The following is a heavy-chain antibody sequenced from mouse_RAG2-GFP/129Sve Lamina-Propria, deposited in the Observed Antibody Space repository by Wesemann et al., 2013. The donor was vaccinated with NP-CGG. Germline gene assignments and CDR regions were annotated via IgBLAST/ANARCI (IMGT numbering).Heavy chain of an antibody. CDR2: IDPSDSYT. V-gene: IGHV1-50*01. CDR1: GYTFTSYW. Sequence: QVQLQQPGAELVKPGASVKLSCKASGYTFTSYWMQWVKQRPGQGLEWIGEIDPSDSYTNYNQKFKGKATLTVDTSSSTAYMQLSSLTSEDSAVYYCARSIRGLYWYFDVWGTGTTVTVSS. J-gene: IGHJ1*03. CDR3: ARSIRGLYWYFDV. D-gene: IGHD2-10*02.